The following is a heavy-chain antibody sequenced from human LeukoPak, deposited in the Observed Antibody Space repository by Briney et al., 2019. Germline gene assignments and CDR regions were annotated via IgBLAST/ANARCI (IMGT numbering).Heavy chain of an antibody. CDR1: GFKFSYYW. J-gene: IGHJ4*02. Sequence: GGSLRLSCAASGFKFSYYWMTWVRQAPGKGLEWVANIDQDGSEKYYVDSVKGRFTISRDNAENSLYLQMNSLRAEDTAVYYCVRSQLGLDYWGQGTLVTVSS. D-gene: IGHD2-2*01. CDR2: IDQDGSEK. V-gene: IGHV3-7*01. CDR3: VRSQLGLDY.